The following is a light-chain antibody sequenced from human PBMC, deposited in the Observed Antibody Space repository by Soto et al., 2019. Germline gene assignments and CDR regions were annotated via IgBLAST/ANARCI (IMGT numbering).Light chain of an antibody. V-gene: IGKV3-15*01. CDR3: QQYNSWLWT. CDR1: QSVSSK. J-gene: IGKJ1*01. CDR2: GAS. Sequence: EIVMTQSPSTLSVSPGEGATLSCRASQSVSSKLAWYQQKPGQAPRLLIYGASTRATGIPARFSGSGSGTEFTLIISSLQSEDSAVYYCQQYNSWLWTFGQGTKVDI.